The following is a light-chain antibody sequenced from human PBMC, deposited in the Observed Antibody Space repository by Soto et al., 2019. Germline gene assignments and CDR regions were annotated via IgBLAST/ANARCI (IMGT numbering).Light chain of an antibody. Sequence: QSVLTQSPSASGTPEQRVTISCSGSASTIGRNYVYWYQQLPGTAPKLLIYRNSQRPSGVPDRFSGSKSGTSASLAISRLRSEDEADYYCAAWDDNLSGLYVFGAGTKVTVL. CDR1: ASTIGRNY. CDR3: AAWDDNLSGLYV. CDR2: RNS. V-gene: IGLV1-47*01. J-gene: IGLJ1*01.